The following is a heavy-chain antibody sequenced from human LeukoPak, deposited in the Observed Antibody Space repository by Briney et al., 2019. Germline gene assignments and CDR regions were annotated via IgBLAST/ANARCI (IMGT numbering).Heavy chain of an antibody. CDR1: GFTFSSYA. CDR3: AKDTSIGRYCTNGICSPFDY. J-gene: IGHJ4*02. CDR2: ISKTSGTT. V-gene: IGHV3-23*01. D-gene: IGHD2-8*01. Sequence: GGSLRLSCEGSGFTFSSYAMSWVRQAPGKGLEWVSAISKTSGTTYDADSVKGRFTISRDKSRSPLYLQMNRLRAENTAVHYCAKDTSIGRYCTNGICSPFDYWGKGTLVTVSS.